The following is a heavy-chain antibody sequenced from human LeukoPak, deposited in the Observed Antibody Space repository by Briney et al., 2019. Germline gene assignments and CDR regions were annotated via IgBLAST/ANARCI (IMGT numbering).Heavy chain of an antibody. V-gene: IGHV4-34*01. CDR2: INHSGST. J-gene: IGHJ4*02. D-gene: IGHD6-6*01. Sequence: SSETLSLTCAVYGGSFSGYYWSWIRQPSGKGLEWIGEINHSGSTNYNPSLKSRVTISVDTSKNQFSLKLSSVTAADTAVYYCARGRILYSSSSSTRLATSTRQKMYYFDYWGQGTLVTVSS. CDR3: ARGRILYSSSSSTRLATSTRQKMYYFDY. CDR1: GGSFSGYY.